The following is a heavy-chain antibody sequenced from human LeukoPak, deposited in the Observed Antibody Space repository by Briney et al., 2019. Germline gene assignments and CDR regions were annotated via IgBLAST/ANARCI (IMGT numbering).Heavy chain of an antibody. CDR3: AKGDTTWELPHDY. CDR2: IIPSGHTT. J-gene: IGHJ4*02. V-gene: IGHV3-23*01. CDR1: GFTFSSHG. Sequence: GGSLRLSCAASGFTFSSHGMNWVRQAPGKGLEWVSGIIPSGHTTYYADSVRGRFTISRDNSRNTLYLQMNSLRVEDTAVYYCAKGDTTWELPHDYWGQGTLVTVSS. D-gene: IGHD1-26*01.